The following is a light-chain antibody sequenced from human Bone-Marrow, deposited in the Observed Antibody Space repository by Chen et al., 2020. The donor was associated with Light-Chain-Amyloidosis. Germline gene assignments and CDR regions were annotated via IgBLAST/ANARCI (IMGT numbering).Light chain of an antibody. CDR3: CSYAGTPWL. CDR1: VTDVGSYNL. Sequence: QSALTQPASVSGSPGQSITISCTGTVTDVGSYNLVSWYQQYPGKAPKLLIYEDTKRPSGVSHRFSASKSGITPSLTISGIQAEDEAVYYCCSYAGTPWLFGGGTYLTVL. V-gene: IGLV2-23*01. J-gene: IGLJ3*02. CDR2: EDT.